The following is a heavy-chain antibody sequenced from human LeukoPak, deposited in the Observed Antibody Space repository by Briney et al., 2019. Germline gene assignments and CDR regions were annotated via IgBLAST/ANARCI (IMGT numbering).Heavy chain of an antibody. J-gene: IGHJ4*02. CDR2: ISYDGSNK. V-gene: IGHV3-30*18. CDR3: AKDQRYYASGSYSRFDY. D-gene: IGHD3-10*01. CDR1: GFTFSTYG. Sequence: PRGSLRLSCAASGFTFSTYGMHWVRQAPGKGLEWVAVISYDGSNKYYADSVKGRFTISRDNSKNTLYLQMNSLRPEDTAVYYCAKDQRYYASGSYSRFDYWGQGTLVTVSS.